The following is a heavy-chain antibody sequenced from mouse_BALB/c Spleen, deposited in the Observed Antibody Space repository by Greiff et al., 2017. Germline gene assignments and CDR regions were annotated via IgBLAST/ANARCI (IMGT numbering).Heavy chain of an antibody. CDR2: IWGGGST. J-gene: IGHJ3*01. V-gene: IGHV2-6-4*01. D-gene: IGHD1-1*01. CDR3: ASYYYGSSWFAY. Sequence: VKVVESGPGLVAPSQSLSITCTVSGFSLSRHSVHWVRQPPGKGLEWLGMIWGGGSTDYNSALKSRLSISKDNSKSQVFLKMNSLQTDDTAMYYCASYYYGSSWFAYWGQGTLVTVSA. CDR1: GFSLSRHS.